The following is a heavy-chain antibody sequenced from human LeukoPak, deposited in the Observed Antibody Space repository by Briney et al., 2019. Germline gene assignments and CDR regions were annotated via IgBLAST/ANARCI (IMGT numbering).Heavy chain of an antibody. J-gene: IGHJ4*02. CDR2: IIDVGDT. CDR1: GFTLSEHA. Sequence: GGSLRLSCAVSGFTLSEHAMSWIRQAPGEGLEWVSGIIDVGDTYYADSVKGRFTISRDSSKNTLYLQMNSLRAEDTAAYYCAKDYCRGGNCPLPFFDSWGQGTLVTVSS. CDR3: AKDYCRGGNCPLPFFDS. V-gene: IGHV3-23*01. D-gene: IGHD2-15*01.